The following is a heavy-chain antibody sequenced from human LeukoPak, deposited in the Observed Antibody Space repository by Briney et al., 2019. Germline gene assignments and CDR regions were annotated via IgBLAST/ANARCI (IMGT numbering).Heavy chain of an antibody. J-gene: IGHJ4*02. CDR1: GFTFSSYW. V-gene: IGHV3-7*01. Sequence: GGSLRLSCAASGFTFSSYWMSWVRQAPGKGLEWVANTKQDGSEKFYVDSVKGRFTISRDNAKNSLYLQMNGLRAEDTAVYYCAREGNRKALDYWGQGTLVTVSS. D-gene: IGHD1-14*01. CDR3: AREGNRKALDY. CDR2: TKQDGSEK.